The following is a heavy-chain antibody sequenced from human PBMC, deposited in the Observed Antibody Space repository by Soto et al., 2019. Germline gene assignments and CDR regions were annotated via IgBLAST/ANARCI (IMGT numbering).Heavy chain of an antibody. V-gene: IGHV2-5*02. Sequence: QITLKESGPTLVKPTQTLTLTCTFSGFSLSADGVGVGWIRQPPGKALEWLALFYWDDDQRYSPSLKTRLTITKDTSKNQVVLTMTNMDPVDTATYYCAHAYGGTSWPNDAFDVWGQGTVVTVSS. CDR1: GFSLSADGVG. J-gene: IGHJ3*01. D-gene: IGHD2-2*01. CDR3: AHAYGGTSWPNDAFDV. CDR2: FYWDDDQ.